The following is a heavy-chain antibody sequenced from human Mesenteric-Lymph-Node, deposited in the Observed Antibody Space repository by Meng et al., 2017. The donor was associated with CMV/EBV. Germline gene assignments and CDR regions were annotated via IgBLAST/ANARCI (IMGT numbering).Heavy chain of an antibody. D-gene: IGHD2-2*01. CDR2: IYYSGST. V-gene: IGHV4-39*01. J-gene: IGHJ4*02. CDR3: ASEGTDSVYCSSTSCYD. Sequence: SETLSPTCTVPGGSISSSSYYWGWIRQPPGKGLEWIGSIYYSGSTYYNPSLKSRVTISVDTSKNQFSLKLSSVTAADTAVYYCASEGTDSVYCSSTSCYDWGQGTLVTVSS. CDR1: GGSISSSSYY.